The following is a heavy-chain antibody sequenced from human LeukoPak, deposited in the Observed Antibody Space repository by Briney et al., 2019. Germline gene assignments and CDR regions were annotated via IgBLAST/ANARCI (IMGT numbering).Heavy chain of an antibody. CDR2: IYTSGST. Sequence: SETLSLTCTVSGGSISSYYWSWIRQPAGKGLEWIGRIYTSGSTNYNPSLKSRVTISVDKSKNQFSLKLSSVTAADTAVYYCARLAVAAPRSGWFDPWGQGTLVTVSS. D-gene: IGHD6-19*01. CDR3: ARLAVAAPRSGWFDP. V-gene: IGHV4-4*07. J-gene: IGHJ5*02. CDR1: GGSISSYY.